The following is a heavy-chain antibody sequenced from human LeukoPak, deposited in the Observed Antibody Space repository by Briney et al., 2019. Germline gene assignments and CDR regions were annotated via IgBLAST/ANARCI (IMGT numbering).Heavy chain of an antibody. Sequence: GGSLRLSCTASGFTFGDYAMSWVRQAPGKGLEWVGFIRSKAYGGTTEYAASVKGRFTISRDDSKSIAYLQMNSLKTEDTAVYYCTREDSVVVTAIITTYFDYWGQGTLVTVSS. J-gene: IGHJ4*02. CDR1: GFTFGDYA. D-gene: IGHD2-21*02. CDR3: TREDSVVVTAIITTYFDY. V-gene: IGHV3-49*04. CDR2: IRSKAYGGTT.